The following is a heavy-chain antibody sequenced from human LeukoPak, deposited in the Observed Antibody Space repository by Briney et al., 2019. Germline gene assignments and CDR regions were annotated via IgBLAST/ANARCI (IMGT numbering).Heavy chain of an antibody. J-gene: IGHJ6*02. CDR3: ASLTTVTTLPHLGMDV. CDR1: GFTFSSYG. CDR2: IWYDGSNK. D-gene: IGHD4-17*01. Sequence: GGSLRLSCAASGFTFSSYGMHWVRQAPGKGLEWVAVIWYDGSNKYYADSVKGRFTISRDNSKNTLYLQMNSLRAEDTAVYYCASLTTVTTLPHLGMDVWGQGTTVTVSS. V-gene: IGHV3-33*01.